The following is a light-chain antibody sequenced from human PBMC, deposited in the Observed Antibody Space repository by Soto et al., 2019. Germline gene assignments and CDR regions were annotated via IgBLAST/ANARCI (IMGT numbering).Light chain of an antibody. J-gene: IGLJ3*02. CDR1: SSNIGAGYT. CDR3: QPYDTGLNTWV. Sequence: QSVLTQPPSMSAAPGQRVTISCSGGSSNIGAGYTVHWYQQHPEKAPKFLISVNNDRSSGVPDRFSVSKSGSSASLAITGLQAEDGAYYYCQPYDTGLNTWVFGGGTKLPVL. V-gene: IGLV1-40*01. CDR2: VNN.